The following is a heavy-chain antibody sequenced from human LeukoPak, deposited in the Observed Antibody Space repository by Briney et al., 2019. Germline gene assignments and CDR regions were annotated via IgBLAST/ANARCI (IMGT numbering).Heavy chain of an antibody. D-gene: IGHD2-2*01. Sequence: PSETLSLTCTVSGGSISTYYWSWIRQPLGKGLEWIGYIYYSGSTNHNPSLKSRVTISLDTSTNQFSLKLSSVTAADTAVYYCARYHCDSTGCPGFDYWGQGTLVTVSS. CDR3: ARYHCDSTGCPGFDY. CDR1: GGSISTYY. V-gene: IGHV4-59*01. J-gene: IGHJ4*02. CDR2: IYYSGST.